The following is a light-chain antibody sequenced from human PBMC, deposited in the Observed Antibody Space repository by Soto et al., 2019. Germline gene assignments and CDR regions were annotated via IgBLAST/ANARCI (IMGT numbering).Light chain of an antibody. CDR1: QSVSSY. J-gene: IGKJ4*01. V-gene: IGKV3-11*01. CDR3: QQRSNWPLT. Sequence: EIVLTQSPATLSLSPGERATLSCRASQSVSSYLAWYQQRPGQAPRLLIYDVSNRATGIPSRFSGSGSGTDFTLTISSLEPEDFALYSCQQRSNWPLTFGGGTKVEIK. CDR2: DVS.